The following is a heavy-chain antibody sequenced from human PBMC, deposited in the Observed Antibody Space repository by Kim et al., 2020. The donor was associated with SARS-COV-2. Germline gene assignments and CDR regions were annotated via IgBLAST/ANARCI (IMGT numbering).Heavy chain of an antibody. Sequence: GRFTIARDDSKNTLYLQMNSLKTEDTAVYYCTTDRPPYCSGGSCSQLKNYWGQGTLVTVSS. V-gene: IGHV3-15*01. J-gene: IGHJ4*02. CDR3: TTDRPPYCSGGSCSQLKNY. D-gene: IGHD2-15*01.